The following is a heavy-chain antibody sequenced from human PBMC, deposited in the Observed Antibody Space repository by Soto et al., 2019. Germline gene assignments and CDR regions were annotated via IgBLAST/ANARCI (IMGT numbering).Heavy chain of an antibody. CDR1: GFTFSSYA. Sequence: GSLRLSCAASGFTFSSYAISWVHQAPGKGLEWVSAISGSGGSTHYADSVKGRFTISRDNSKNTLYLQMNSLRAEDTAVYYCAKSYYGSGSYWEQGTYYYYGMDVWGQGTTVTV. J-gene: IGHJ6*02. CDR3: AKSYYGSGSYWEQGTYYYYGMDV. CDR2: ISGSGGST. D-gene: IGHD3-10*01. V-gene: IGHV3-23*01.